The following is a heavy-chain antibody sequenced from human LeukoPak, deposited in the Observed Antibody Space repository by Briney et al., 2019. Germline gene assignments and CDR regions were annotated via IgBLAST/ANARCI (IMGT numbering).Heavy chain of an antibody. CDR1: GGSISSHY. D-gene: IGHD3-10*01. Sequence: PSETLSLTCTVSGGSISSHYWSWIRQPPGKGLEWIGYIYYSGSTNYNPSLKSRVTISVDTSKNQFSLKLSSVTAADTAVYYCARYWQRDDYYFDYWGQGTLVTVSS. V-gene: IGHV4-59*11. CDR3: ARYWQRDDYYFDY. CDR2: IYYSGST. J-gene: IGHJ4*02.